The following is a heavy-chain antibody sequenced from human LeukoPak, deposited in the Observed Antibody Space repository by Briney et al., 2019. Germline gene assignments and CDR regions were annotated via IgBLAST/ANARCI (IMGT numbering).Heavy chain of an antibody. J-gene: IGHJ4*02. D-gene: IGHD3-3*01. CDR3: AKGPSGHDFWSGYYLY. Sequence: GGSLRLSCAASGFTFSSYAMSWVRQAPGKGLEWVSAISGSGGSTYYADSVKGRFTISRDNSKNTLYLQMNSLRAEDTAVYYCAKGPSGHDFWSGYYLYWGQRTLVTVSS. CDR1: GFTFSSYA. CDR2: ISGSGGST. V-gene: IGHV3-23*01.